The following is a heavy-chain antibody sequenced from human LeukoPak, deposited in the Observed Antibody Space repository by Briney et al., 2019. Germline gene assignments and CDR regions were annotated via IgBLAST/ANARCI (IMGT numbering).Heavy chain of an antibody. D-gene: IGHD2-15*01. CDR1: GGSISSGGYY. J-gene: IGHJ3*02. Sequence: TSETLSLTCTISGGSISSGGYYWSWIRQHPGKGLEWIGYIYYSGSTYYNPSLKSRVTISVDTSKNQFSLKLSSVTAADTAVYYCARGSKGVYCSGGSCLAFDIWGQGTMVTVSS. V-gene: IGHV4-31*03. CDR3: ARGSKGVYCSGGSCLAFDI. CDR2: IYYSGST.